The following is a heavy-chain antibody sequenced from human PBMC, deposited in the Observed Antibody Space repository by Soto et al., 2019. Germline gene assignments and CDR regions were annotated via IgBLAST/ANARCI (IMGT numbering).Heavy chain of an antibody. CDR1: GCTFSDYY. Sequence: GGSLRLSCAASGCTFSDYYMSWIRQAPGKGLEWISYIDTSGTKIYYADSVKGRFTITGDNAKNSLYLEMNSLRDEDTAVYYCASHYDMWSGYLSPVDYWGQGTLVTVSS. CDR2: IDTSGTKI. V-gene: IGHV3-11*01. J-gene: IGHJ4*02. D-gene: IGHD3-3*01. CDR3: ASHYDMWSGYLSPVDY.